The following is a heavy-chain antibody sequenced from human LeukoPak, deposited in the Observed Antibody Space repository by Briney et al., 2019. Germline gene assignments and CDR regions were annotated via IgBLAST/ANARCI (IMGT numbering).Heavy chain of an antibody. CDR2: INHSGST. D-gene: IGHD1-26*01. CDR1: GGSFSGYY. CDR3: ARTSVGATVNYYYYYMDV. J-gene: IGHJ6*03. Sequence: PSETLSLTCAVYGGSFSGYYWSWIRQPPGKGLEWIGEINHSGSTNYNPSLKSRVTISVDTSKNQFSLKLSSVTAADTAVYYCARTSVGATVNYYYYYMDVWGKGTTVTVSS. V-gene: IGHV4-34*01.